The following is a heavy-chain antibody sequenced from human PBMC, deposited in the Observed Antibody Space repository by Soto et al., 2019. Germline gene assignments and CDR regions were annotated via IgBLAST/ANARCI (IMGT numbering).Heavy chain of an antibody. Sequence: GASVKVSCKASGYTFTSYGISWVRQAPGQGLEWMGWISAYNGNTNYAQKLQGRVTMTTDTSTSTAYMELSSVRSDDTAVYYCARDPSAYSSSGVCDSWDQGPLVTISS. CDR1: GYTFTSYG. D-gene: IGHD6-6*01. V-gene: IGHV1-18*01. CDR3: ARDPSAYSSSGVCDS. J-gene: IGHJ4*02. CDR2: ISAYNGNT.